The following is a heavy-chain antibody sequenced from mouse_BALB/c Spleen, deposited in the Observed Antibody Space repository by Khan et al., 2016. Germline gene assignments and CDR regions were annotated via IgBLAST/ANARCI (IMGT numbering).Heavy chain of an antibody. CDR3: ARYYRYDYAMDY. Sequence: EVELVESGGGLVQPGGSRKLSCAASGFTFSSFGMHWVRQAPEKGLEWVAYISSGSSTIYYADTVKVRFTITRDNPKNTLFLQMTSLRSEDTAMYYCARYYRYDYAMDYWGQGTSVTVSS. CDR1: GFTFSSFG. D-gene: IGHD2-14*01. CDR2: ISSGSSTI. J-gene: IGHJ4*01. V-gene: IGHV5-17*02.